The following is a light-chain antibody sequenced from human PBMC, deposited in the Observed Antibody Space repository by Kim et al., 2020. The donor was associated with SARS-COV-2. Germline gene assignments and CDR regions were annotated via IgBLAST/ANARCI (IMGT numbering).Light chain of an antibody. V-gene: IGLV3-1*01. CDR2: QDS. CDR3: QAWDSSTVV. CDR1: KLGDKY. Sequence: VSPRQTASITCSGDKLGDKYACWYQQKPGQSPGLVIYQDSKRPSGIPERFSGSNSGNTATLTISGTQAMDEADYYCQAWDSSTVVFGGGTQLTVL. J-gene: IGLJ2*01.